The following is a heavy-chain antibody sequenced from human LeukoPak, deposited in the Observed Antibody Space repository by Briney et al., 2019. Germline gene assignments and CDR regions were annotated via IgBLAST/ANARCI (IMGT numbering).Heavy chain of an antibody. CDR1: GFTFSSYS. CDR3: ARPFDKYSSSSHPFDY. D-gene: IGHD6-6*01. J-gene: IGHJ4*02. Sequence: GGSLRLSCAASGFTFSSYSMNWVRQAPGKGLEWVSSISSSSSYIYYADSVKGRFTISRDNAKNSLYLQMNSLRAEDTAVYYCARPFDKYSSSSHPFDYRGQGTLVTVSS. V-gene: IGHV3-21*01. CDR2: ISSSSSYI.